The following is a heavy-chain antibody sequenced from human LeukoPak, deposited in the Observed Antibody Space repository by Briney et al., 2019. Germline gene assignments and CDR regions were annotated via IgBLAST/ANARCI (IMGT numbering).Heavy chain of an antibody. CDR2: IYSGGST. CDR3: ARGGPAYYYDSSGYVLDY. D-gene: IGHD3-22*01. J-gene: IGHJ4*02. CDR1: GFTVSSNY. V-gene: IGHV3-53*01. Sequence: GGSLRLSCAASGFTVSSNYMSWVRQAPGKGLEWVSVIYSGGSTYYADSVKGRFTISRDNSKSTLYLQMNSLRAEDTAVYYCARGGPAYYYDSSGYVLDYWGQGTLVTVSS.